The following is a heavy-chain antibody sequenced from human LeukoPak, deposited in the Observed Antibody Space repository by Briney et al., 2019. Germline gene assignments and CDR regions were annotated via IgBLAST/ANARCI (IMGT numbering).Heavy chain of an antibody. CDR2: ISSSGSTI. Sequence: TGGSLRLSCAASGFTFSSYEMNWVRQAPGKGLEWVSYISSSGSTIYYADSVKGRFTISRDNAKNSLYLQMNSLRAEDTAVYYCARDGMVRGVSPFDYWGQGTLVTVSS. CDR3: ARDGMVRGVSPFDY. V-gene: IGHV3-48*03. D-gene: IGHD3-10*01. CDR1: GFTFSSYE. J-gene: IGHJ4*02.